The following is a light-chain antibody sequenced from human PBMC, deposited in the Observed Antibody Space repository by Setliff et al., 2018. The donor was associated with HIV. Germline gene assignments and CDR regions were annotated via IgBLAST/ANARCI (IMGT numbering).Light chain of an antibody. V-gene: IGLV1-40*03. J-gene: IGLJ3*02. CDR3: QSYDSSLSGWV. Sequence: GSNSNVGADYDVHWYQHLPGTAPKLLVYLNTKRPSWVPDRFSASKSGASASLAITGLQAEDEADYYCQSYDSSLSGWVFGGGTKVTVL. CDR2: LNT. CDR1: NSNVGADYD.